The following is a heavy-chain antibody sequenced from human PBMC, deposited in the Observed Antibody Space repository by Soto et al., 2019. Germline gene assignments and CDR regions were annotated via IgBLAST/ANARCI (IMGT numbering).Heavy chain of an antibody. Sequence: KPSETLSLTCTVSGGSISSYYWSWIRQPPGKGLEWIGYIYYSGSTNYNPSLKSRVTISVDTSKNQFSLKLSSVTAADTAVYYCARGRGSGNSFYYYGMDVWGQGTTVTVSS. CDR3: ARGRGSGNSFYYYGMDV. V-gene: IGHV4-59*01. D-gene: IGHD3-10*01. CDR2: IYYSGST. J-gene: IGHJ6*02. CDR1: GGSISSYY.